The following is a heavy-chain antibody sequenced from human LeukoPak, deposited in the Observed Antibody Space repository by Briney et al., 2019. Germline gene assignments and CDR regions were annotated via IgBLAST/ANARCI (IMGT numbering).Heavy chain of an antibody. CDR2: ISAGGDNT. V-gene: IGHV3-23*01. CDR1: GFTFSSYA. Sequence: GGSLRLSCAASGFTFSSYAMSWARQAPGKGLEWVSAISAGGDNTFYADSVTGRFTISRDNSKNTLYLQMSSLRAEDTAVYYCTTDPPSNWGSRGGGYWGQGTLVTVSS. J-gene: IGHJ4*02. CDR3: TTDPPSNWGSRGGGY. D-gene: IGHD7-27*01.